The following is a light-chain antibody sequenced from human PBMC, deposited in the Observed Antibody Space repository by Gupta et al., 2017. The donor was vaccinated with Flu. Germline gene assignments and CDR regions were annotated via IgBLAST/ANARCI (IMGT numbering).Light chain of an antibody. J-gene: IGLJ3*02. CDR1: SSDVGGYNY. CDR2: EVT. V-gene: IGLV2-8*01. Sequence: SSDVGGYNYFASYQPHPGKAPNLFIYEVTKRPSAVTDERSGSNSDTTAAMTSAGLQAEDDDDYYCHSDAGSNNWVFGGGTKLTVL. CDR3: HSDAGSNNWV.